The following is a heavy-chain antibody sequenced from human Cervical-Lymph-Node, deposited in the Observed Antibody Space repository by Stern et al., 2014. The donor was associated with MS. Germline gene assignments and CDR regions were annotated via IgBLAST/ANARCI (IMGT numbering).Heavy chain of an antibody. CDR3: SRGIFRFVQWSLNPSADH. J-gene: IGHJ4*02. CDR2: ISYDGGNR. V-gene: IGHV3-30*03. CDR1: GFTFNSYG. D-gene: IGHD3-3*01. Sequence: QVQLVQSGGGVVQPGTSLRLSCAASGFTFNSYGMHWVRQAPGKGLEWVAVISYDGGNRYHADPVRGRFTISRDNSKDTVYLQMNSLRTEDTAMYYCSRGIFRFVQWSLNPSADHWGQGTLVTVSS.